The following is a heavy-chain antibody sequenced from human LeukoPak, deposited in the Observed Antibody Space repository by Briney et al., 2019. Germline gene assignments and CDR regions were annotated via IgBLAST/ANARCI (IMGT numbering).Heavy chain of an antibody. V-gene: IGHV3-43*01. CDR3: AKKPPWGDGMDV. J-gene: IGHJ6*02. CDR1: GFTFDDYT. CDR2: ISWDGGST. Sequence: PGGSLRLSCAASGFTFDDYTMHWVRQPPAKGLEWVSPISWDGGSTYYADSVKGRFTISRDNSKNSLYLQMNSLRTEDTALYYCAKKPPWGDGMDVWGQGTTVTVSS. D-gene: IGHD3-16*01.